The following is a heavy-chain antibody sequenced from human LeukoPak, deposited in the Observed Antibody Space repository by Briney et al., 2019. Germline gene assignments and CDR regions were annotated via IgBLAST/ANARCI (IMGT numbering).Heavy chain of an antibody. CDR3: ARGSTTYDY. J-gene: IGHJ4*02. D-gene: IGHD1-1*01. CDR2: IYYSGST. Sequence: SGTLSLTCTVSGGSISSYYWSWIRQPPGKGLEWIGYIYYSGSTNYNPSLKSRVTISVDMSRNQFSLKLNSVTAVDTAVYYCARGSTTYDYWGQGTLVTVSS. V-gene: IGHV4-59*01. CDR1: GGSISSYY.